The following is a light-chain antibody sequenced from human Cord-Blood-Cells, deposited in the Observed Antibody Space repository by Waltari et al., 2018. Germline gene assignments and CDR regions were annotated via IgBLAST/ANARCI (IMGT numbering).Light chain of an antibody. CDR3: CSYAGSSTYV. V-gene: IGLV2-23*02. CDR1: SSDVGSYNL. Sequence: QSALTQPASVSGSPGQSFTISCTGTSSDVGSYNLVPWYQQHPGKAPKLMIDEVSKRPSGVSNRFSGSKSGNTASLTISGLQAEDEADYYCCSYAGSSTYVFGTGTKVTVL. J-gene: IGLJ1*01. CDR2: EVS.